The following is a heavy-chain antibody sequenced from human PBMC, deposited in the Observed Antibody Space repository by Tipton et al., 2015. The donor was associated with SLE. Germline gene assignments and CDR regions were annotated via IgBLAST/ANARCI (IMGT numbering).Heavy chain of an antibody. J-gene: IGHJ4*02. D-gene: IGHD1-26*01. V-gene: IGHV3-43*01. CDR3: VRDEGLSASGGPDF. Sequence: GSLRLSCAASGFTFEDYRMHWVRQAPGKGLEWVSVISWDGATTYYADSVKGRFTISRDNRKESLYLQMNSLTTDDSALYYCVRDEGLSASGGPDFWGQGTLVTVSS. CDR1: GFTFEDYR. CDR2: ISWDGATT.